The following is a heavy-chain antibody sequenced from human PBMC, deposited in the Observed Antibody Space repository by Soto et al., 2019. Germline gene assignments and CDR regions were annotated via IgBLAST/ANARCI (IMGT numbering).Heavy chain of an antibody. CDR2: ISGGGEST. J-gene: IGHJ6*02. D-gene: IGHD3-22*01. CDR3: VKDRDYYDRSLGSGMDG. V-gene: IGHV3-23*01. CDR1: VFTFTRYA. Sequence: PAGSLSISFAASVFTFTRYAVSWVRTAPGKGLEWVSAISGGGESTYYADSVKGRFTISRDNSKNTLYLQMNSLRAEDTAVYYCVKDRDYYDRSLGSGMDGWGQGTTV.